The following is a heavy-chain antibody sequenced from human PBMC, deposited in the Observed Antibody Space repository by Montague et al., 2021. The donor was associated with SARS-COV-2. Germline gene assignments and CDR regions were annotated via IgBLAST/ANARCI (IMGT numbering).Heavy chain of an antibody. D-gene: IGHD6-19*01. V-gene: IGHV4-61*02. CDR1: GASISSGSYY. J-gene: IGHJ4*02. CDR3: ARDIAVAGLFDY. CDR2: ISISGST. Sequence: TLSLTCTVSGASISSGSYYWSWIRQPAGKGLEWIGRISISGSTNYNPSLKSRVTIPVDTSKDQFSLKLSSVTAADTAVYYCARDIAVAGLFDYWGQGTLVTVSS.